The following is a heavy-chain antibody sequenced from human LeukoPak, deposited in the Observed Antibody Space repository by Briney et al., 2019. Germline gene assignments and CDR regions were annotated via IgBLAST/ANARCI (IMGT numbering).Heavy chain of an antibody. D-gene: IGHD3-3*01. J-gene: IGHJ4*02. CDR1: GGSISSSSYY. CDR3: ARLSYYDFWGDYYMGFDY. V-gene: IGHV4-39*01. CDR2: MYYSGST. Sequence: SETLSLTCTVSGGSISSSSYYWGWIRQPPGKGLEWIGSMYYSGSTYYNPSLKSRVTISVDTSNNQFSLKLSSVSAADTAVYYCARLSYYDFWGDYYMGFDYWGQGTLVTVSS.